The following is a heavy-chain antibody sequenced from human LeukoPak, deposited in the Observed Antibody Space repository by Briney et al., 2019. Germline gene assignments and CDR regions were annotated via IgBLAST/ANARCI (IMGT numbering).Heavy chain of an antibody. CDR2: INGDGSGA. CDR3: ARDGSLPDY. J-gene: IGHJ4*02. CDR1: GFTFSSYW. V-gene: IGHV3-74*01. D-gene: IGHD2-15*01. Sequence: QPGGSLRLSCAASGFTFSSYWMHWVRQAPGKGLVWVSRINGDGSGAIYADSVKGRFTISRDNAKNTLYLQMNSLRVEDTAAYYCARDGSLPDYWGQGTLVTVSS.